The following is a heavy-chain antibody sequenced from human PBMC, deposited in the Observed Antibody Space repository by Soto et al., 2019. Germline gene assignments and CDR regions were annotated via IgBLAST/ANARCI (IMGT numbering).Heavy chain of an antibody. D-gene: IGHD3-9*01. CDR3: ARNVYYDILTGYYFRNYYYGMDV. CDR1: GFTFSSYA. Sequence: GGSLRLSCAASGFTFSSYAMHWVRQAPGKGLEWVAVISYDGSNKYYADFVKGRFTISRDNSKNMLYLQMNSLRAEDTAVYYCARNVYYDILTGYYFRNYYYGMDVWGQGTTVTVSS. V-gene: IGHV3-30-3*01. CDR2: ISYDGSNK. J-gene: IGHJ6*02.